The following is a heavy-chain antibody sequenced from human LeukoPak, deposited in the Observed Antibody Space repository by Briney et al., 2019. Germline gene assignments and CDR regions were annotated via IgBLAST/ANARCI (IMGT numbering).Heavy chain of an antibody. V-gene: IGHV3-64*02. D-gene: IGHD2-8*01. CDR2: ISSDGSTP. J-gene: IGHJ4*02. CDR3: ARVFGGHTNGLDY. CDR1: GFSFRSYA. Sequence: PGGSLRLSCAAFGFSFRSYAMHWVRQAPGKGLEFVSAISSDGSTPYYADSAKGRFTISRDNSKNTLYLQMGSLRAEDMAVYYCARVFGGHTNGLDYWGQGTLVTVSS.